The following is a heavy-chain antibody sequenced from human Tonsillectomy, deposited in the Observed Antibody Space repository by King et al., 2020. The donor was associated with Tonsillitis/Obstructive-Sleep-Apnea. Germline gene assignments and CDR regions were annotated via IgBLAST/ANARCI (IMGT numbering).Heavy chain of an antibody. Sequence: VQLVQSGGGVVQPGRSLRLSCAASGFTFSSYGMHWVRQAPGKGLEWVAVIWYDGSNKYYADSVKGRFTISRDNSKNTLYLQMNSLRAEDTAVYYCARDAYDFWGYMDVWGKGTTVTVSS. CDR1: GFTFSSYG. D-gene: IGHD3-3*01. CDR3: ARDAYDFWGYMDV. CDR2: IWYDGSNK. J-gene: IGHJ6*03. V-gene: IGHV3-33*01.